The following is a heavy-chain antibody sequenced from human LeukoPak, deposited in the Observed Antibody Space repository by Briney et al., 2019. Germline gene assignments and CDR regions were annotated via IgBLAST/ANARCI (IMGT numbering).Heavy chain of an antibody. J-gene: IGHJ4*02. CDR2: VSGSGGST. CDR3: AKDLWDSGSQAYFDY. D-gene: IGHD3-10*01. Sequence: PGGSLRLSCEASGITFSSYAMSWVRQAPGKGLEWVSGVSGSGGSTYYADSVKGRFTISRDNSKNTLYLQMNSLRAEDTAVYYCAKDLWDSGSQAYFDYWGQGTLVTVSS. CDR1: GITFSSYA. V-gene: IGHV3-23*01.